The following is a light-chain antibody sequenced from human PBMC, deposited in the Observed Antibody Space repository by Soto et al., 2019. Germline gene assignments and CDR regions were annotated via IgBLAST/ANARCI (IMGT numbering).Light chain of an antibody. J-gene: IGKJ5*01. CDR1: QSVSNN. CDR2: GAS. Sequence: EIVMTQSPVTLSVSPGERAPLSCRASQSVSNNLAWYQQKPGQAPRLLIYGASTGATGIPTRFSGSGSGTEFTLTISSLQSEDFATYYCHQLNSFPITFGQGTRLEVK. CDR3: HQLNSFPIT. V-gene: IGKV3-15*01.